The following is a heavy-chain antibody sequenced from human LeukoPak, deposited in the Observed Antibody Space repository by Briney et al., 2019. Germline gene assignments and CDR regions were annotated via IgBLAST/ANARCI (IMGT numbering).Heavy chain of an antibody. D-gene: IGHD4-17*01. J-gene: IGHJ6*02. CDR1: GFTFSSYW. CDR2: IKQDGSEK. CDR3: ARGTAVTRGYYYYGMDV. V-gene: IGHV3-7*01. Sequence: PGGSLRLSCAASGFTFSSYWMSWVRQAPGKGLEWVANIKQDGSEKYYVDSVKGRFTISRDNAKNSLYLQMNSLRAEDTAVYYCARGTAVTRGYYYYGMDVWGQGTTVTVSS.